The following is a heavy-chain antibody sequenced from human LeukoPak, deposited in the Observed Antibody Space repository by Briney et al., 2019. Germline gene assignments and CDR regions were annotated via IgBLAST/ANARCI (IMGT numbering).Heavy chain of an antibody. Sequence: SQTLSLTCAVSGGSISSGGYSWSWIRQPPGKGLEWIGYIYYSGSTNYNPSLKSRVTISVDTSKNQFSLKLSSVTAADTAVYYCATTAYGSGSYYNQDYWGQGTLVTVSS. J-gene: IGHJ4*02. V-gene: IGHV4-30-4*07. CDR1: GGSISSGGYS. CDR2: IYYSGST. CDR3: ATTAYGSGSYYNQDY. D-gene: IGHD3-10*01.